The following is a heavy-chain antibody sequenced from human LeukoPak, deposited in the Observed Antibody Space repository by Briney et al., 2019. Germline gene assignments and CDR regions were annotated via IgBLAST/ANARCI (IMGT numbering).Heavy chain of an antibody. J-gene: IGHJ6*03. V-gene: IGHV3-11*01. CDR1: TFTFSTYA. CDR3: ARTLIVVVSMDV. D-gene: IGHD3-22*01. CDR2: ISSSGSTI. Sequence: GGSLRLSCAASTFTFSTYAMSWIRQAPGKGLEWVSYISSSGSTIYYADSVKGRFTISRDNAKNSLYLQMNSLRAEDTAVYYCARTLIVVVSMDVWGKGTTVTISS.